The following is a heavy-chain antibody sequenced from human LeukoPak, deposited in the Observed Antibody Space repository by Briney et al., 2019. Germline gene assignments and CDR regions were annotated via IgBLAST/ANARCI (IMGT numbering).Heavy chain of an antibody. J-gene: IGHJ5*02. CDR2: ILYDGSNK. Sequence: PGGSLRLSCAASGFIFSSYAMHWVRQAPGKGLEWVAVILYDGSNKYYADSVKGRFTISRDNSKNTLYLQMNSLRAEDTAVYYCARDNSVGDIAWWFDPWGQGTLVTVSS. CDR3: ARDNSVGDIAWWFDP. D-gene: IGHD3-10*01. CDR1: GFIFSSYA. V-gene: IGHV3-30*04.